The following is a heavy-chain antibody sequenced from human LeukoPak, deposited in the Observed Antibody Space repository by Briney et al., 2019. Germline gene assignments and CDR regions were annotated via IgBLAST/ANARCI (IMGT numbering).Heavy chain of an antibody. V-gene: IGHV4-59*01. Sequence: SETLSLTCTVSGVSIRSNYWSWVRRPPGKGLEWLANINYSGATYYNPSLRSRVTISIDTSKSQFSLKLTSVTVADTAVYYCARGGHIAIPPYGFDYWGQGALVTVSS. J-gene: IGHJ4*02. D-gene: IGHD4-17*01. CDR2: INYSGAT. CDR1: GVSIRSNY. CDR3: ARGGHIAIPPYGFDY.